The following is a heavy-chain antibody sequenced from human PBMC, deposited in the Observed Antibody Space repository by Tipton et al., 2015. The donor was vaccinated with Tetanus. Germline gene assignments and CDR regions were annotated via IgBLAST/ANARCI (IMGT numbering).Heavy chain of an antibody. CDR3: AKGGGHSGSWSDYLDS. D-gene: IGHD6-13*01. CDR1: RGPISSYY. CDR2: ISNGNT. V-gene: IGHV4-4*07. Sequence: TLSLTCTVSRGPISSYYWTWIRQPAGKGLEWIGHISNGNTAYSTSLKSRVTLSVDLSKNQFSLQLRAVTAADTAVYYCAKGGGHSGSWSDYLDSWGQGTLVTVSS. J-gene: IGHJ4*02.